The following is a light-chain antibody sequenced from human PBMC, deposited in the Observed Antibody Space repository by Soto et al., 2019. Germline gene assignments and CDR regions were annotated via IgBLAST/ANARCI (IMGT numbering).Light chain of an antibody. CDR1: QGISSS. Sequence: DIQMTQSPSSLSASVGDRVTITCRASQGISSSLSWIQQQPGKAPKYLIFGASRLQSGVPSKFSGSGSGTEFTLTISSLQPEDFATYYCLQYHRYPRTVGQGTRLEIK. CDR2: GAS. CDR3: LQYHRYPRT. J-gene: IGKJ5*01. V-gene: IGKV1-16*02.